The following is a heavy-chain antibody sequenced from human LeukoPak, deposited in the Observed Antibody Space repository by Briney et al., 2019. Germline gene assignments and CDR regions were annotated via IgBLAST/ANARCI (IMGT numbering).Heavy chain of an antibody. Sequence: GASVKVSCKASDYTFTSYGISWVRQAPGQGLEWMGWISAYNGNTNYAQKLQGRVTMTTDTSTSTAYMELRSLRSDDTAVYYCARGRGVLLWFGVYFDYWGQGTLVTVSS. CDR1: DYTFTSYG. V-gene: IGHV1-18*01. D-gene: IGHD3-10*01. CDR3: ARGRGVLLWFGVYFDY. J-gene: IGHJ4*02. CDR2: ISAYNGNT.